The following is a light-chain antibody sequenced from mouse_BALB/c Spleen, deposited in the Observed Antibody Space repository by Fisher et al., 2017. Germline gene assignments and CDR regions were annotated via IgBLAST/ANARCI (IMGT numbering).Light chain of an antibody. J-gene: IGKJ1*01. CDR2: STS. V-gene: IGKV4-57-1*01. CDR3: QQWSSYPWT. CDR1: SSVSSSY. Sequence: DIVLTQSPAIMSASPGEKVTMTCRASSSVSSSYLHWYQQKSGASPKLWIYSTSNLASGVPARFSGSGSGNSYSLTISSMEGEDAATYYCQQWSSYPWTFGGGTKLEIK.